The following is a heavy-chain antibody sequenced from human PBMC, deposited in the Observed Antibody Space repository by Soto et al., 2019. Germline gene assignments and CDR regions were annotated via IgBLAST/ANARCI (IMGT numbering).Heavy chain of an antibody. CDR3: TKSLEVEVVVASAILGHS. CDR1: GFTFSSCA. V-gene: IGHV3-30*18. Sequence: GGSLRLSCAASGFTFSSCAMGWVRQAPGKGLEWVAVISYDGSETEYADSVRGRFAVSRDNSKNRLFLQMTSLKFEDTAMYYCTKSLEVEVVVASAILGHSWGPGTLVTVSS. J-gene: IGHJ4*02. D-gene: IGHD2-15*01. CDR2: ISYDGSET.